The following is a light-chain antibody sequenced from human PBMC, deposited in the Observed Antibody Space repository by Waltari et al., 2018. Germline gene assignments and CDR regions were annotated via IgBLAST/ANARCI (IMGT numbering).Light chain of an antibody. CDR1: QSIDNW. V-gene: IGKV1-5*03. CDR2: KAS. CDR3: QQYHSYPGT. J-gene: IGKJ1*01. Sequence: DIQMTQSPSTLSASVGDRGTITCRASQSIDNWLAWYQQKPGKAPNLLIYKASSLESGVPSRFSGSGSGTEFTLTISSLQPDDFATYYCQQYHSYPGTFGQGTKVEIK.